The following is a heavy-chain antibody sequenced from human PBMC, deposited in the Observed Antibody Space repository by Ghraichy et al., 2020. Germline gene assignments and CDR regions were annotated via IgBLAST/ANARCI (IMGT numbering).Heavy chain of an antibody. V-gene: IGHV3-7*04. CDR2: IYYYGSEK. CDR1: GFTFSKYW. D-gene: IGHD4-17*01. J-gene: IGHJ4*02. Sequence: GSLRLSCATSGFTFSKYWMTWVRQAPGKGLEWVANIYYYGSEKYSVDSVKGRFSISRDNAKNSLYLEMNSLRAEDSAVYYCARRDYGDPIDYWGQGTLVIVSS. CDR3: ARRDYGDPIDY.